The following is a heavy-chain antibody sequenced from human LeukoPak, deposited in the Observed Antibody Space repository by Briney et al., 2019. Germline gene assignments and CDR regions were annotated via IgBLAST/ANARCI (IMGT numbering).Heavy chain of an antibody. V-gene: IGHV5-51*01. Sequence: GESLKISCQGSGYNFADYWIGWVRQMPGKGLEWMGIIYPDDSDTRYSPSFQGQVTISADKSISTAYLQWSSLKASDTAIYFCARRSWHYDFWSGYQQSNWFDPWGQGTLVTVSS. J-gene: IGHJ5*02. D-gene: IGHD3-3*01. CDR3: ARRSWHYDFWSGYQQSNWFDP. CDR1: GYNFADYW. CDR2: IYPDDSDT.